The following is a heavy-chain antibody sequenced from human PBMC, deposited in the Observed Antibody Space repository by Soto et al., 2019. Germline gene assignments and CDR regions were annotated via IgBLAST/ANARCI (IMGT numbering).Heavy chain of an antibody. CDR1: GYTFASCG. J-gene: IGHJ4*02. Sequence: ASVKVSCKASGYTFASCGISWVRQAPGQGLEWMGWISAYNGNTNYAQKLQGRVTMTTDTSTSTAYMGLRSLRSDDTAVYYCARDHYYDSSGYYYWGQGTLVTVSS. V-gene: IGHV1-18*01. CDR3: ARDHYYDSSGYYY. D-gene: IGHD3-22*01. CDR2: ISAYNGNT.